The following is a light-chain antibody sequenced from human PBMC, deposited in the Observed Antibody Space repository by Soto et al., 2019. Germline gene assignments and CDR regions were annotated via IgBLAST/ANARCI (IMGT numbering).Light chain of an antibody. Sequence: DIQMTQSPSSLSASVGDRVTITCRTSQSISIHLNWYQQKPGKAPELLINAASSLERGVPSRFSGGGSGTDFTLNISSLQPDDFATYYCQQDYRATPWTFGQGTKVDIK. J-gene: IGKJ1*01. CDR2: AAS. V-gene: IGKV1-39*01. CDR3: QQDYRATPWT. CDR1: QSISIH.